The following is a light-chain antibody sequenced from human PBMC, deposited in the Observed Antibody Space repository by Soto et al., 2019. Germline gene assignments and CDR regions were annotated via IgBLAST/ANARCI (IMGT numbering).Light chain of an antibody. CDR3: QQYNSYSWT. CDR1: QTISSW. Sequence: DIQMPQSPSTLSGSVGDRVTITCRASQTISSWLAWYQQKPGKAPKLLIYKASSLESGVPSRFSGSGSGTEFTLTISSLQPDDFATYYCQQYNSYSWTFGQGTKVDIK. CDR2: KAS. J-gene: IGKJ1*01. V-gene: IGKV1-5*03.